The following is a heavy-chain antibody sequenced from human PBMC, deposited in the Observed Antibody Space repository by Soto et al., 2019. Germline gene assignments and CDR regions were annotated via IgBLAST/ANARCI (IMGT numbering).Heavy chain of an antibody. CDR1: GGTCNNHA. Sequence: QVQLVQSGAEVKKPGSSVKVSCKASGGTCNNHAINWVRQAVGQGLEWLGGIIPIFGTSNYAQKFQGRVTITEDESTRTAYMVLSSLRSEDTAVYYCGRGKMREMATILRDKWFDPWGQGTLVTVSS. D-gene: IGHD5-12*01. CDR2: IIPIFGTS. V-gene: IGHV1-69*01. CDR3: GRGKMREMATILRDKWFDP. J-gene: IGHJ5*02.